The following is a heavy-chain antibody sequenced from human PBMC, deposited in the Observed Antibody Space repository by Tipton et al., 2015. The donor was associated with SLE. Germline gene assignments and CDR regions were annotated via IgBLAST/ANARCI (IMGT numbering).Heavy chain of an antibody. J-gene: IGHJ4*02. Sequence: TLSLTCTVSGGSISSGGYYWSWIRQHPGKGLEWIGYIYYSGSTNYNPSLKSRVTISVDTSKNQFSLKLSSVTAADTAVYYCARSGGDGSSGYLFDYWGQGTLVTVSS. CDR1: GGSISSGGYY. D-gene: IGHD3-22*01. CDR3: ARSGGDGSSGYLFDY. V-gene: IGHV4-31*03. CDR2: IYYSGST.